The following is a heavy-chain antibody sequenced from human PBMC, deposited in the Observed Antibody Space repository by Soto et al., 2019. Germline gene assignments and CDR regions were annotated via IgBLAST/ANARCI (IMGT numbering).Heavy chain of an antibody. Sequence: QVQLVQSGAEVKKPGSSVKVSCKSSGGTFGSYAISWVRQAPGQGLEWMGGVIPIFGTPHYAQKFHGRVTITADIQTSTAYLELSSVKSADTAVYYCAKIRWTISHQDEEALWGQATLVTVSP. CDR3: AKIRWTISHQDEEAL. J-gene: IGHJ4*02. CDR1: GGTFGSYA. V-gene: IGHV1-69*06. D-gene: IGHD2-15*01. CDR2: VIPIFGTP.